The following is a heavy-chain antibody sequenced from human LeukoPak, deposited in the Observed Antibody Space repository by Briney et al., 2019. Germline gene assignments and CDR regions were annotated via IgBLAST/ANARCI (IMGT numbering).Heavy chain of an antibody. CDR1: GFAVSSNY. D-gene: IGHD6-6*01. Sequence: GGSLRLSCAASGFAVSSNYMSWVRQAPGKGLEWVSFISSSSHYIYFADSVKGRFTISRDNAKNSLYLQMDSLRAEDTAVYYCARDSSSSRGGIIDYWGQGTLVTVSS. J-gene: IGHJ4*02. V-gene: IGHV3-21*01. CDR2: ISSSSHYI. CDR3: ARDSSSSRGGIIDY.